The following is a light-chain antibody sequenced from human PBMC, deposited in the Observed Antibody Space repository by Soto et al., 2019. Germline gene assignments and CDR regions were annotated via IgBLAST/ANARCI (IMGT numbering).Light chain of an antibody. CDR2: DVS. CDR3: CSYAGSYTLKV. Sequence: QSALTQPRSVSGSPGQSVTISCTGTSSDVGGHNYVSWYQQHPGKAPKLMIYDVSKRPSGVPDRFSGSKSGNTASLTISGLQAEDEADYYCCSYAGSYTLKVFGGGTKVTVL. V-gene: IGLV2-11*01. J-gene: IGLJ3*02. CDR1: SSDVGGHNY.